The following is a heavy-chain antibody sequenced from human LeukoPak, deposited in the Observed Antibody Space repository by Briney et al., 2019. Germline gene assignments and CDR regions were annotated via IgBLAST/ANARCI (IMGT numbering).Heavy chain of an antibody. CDR2: ISGSGGST. J-gene: IGHJ4*02. Sequence: GGSLRLSCAASGFTFSSDAMSWVRQAPGKGLEWVSAISGSGGSTHYADSVKGRFTISRDNSKNTLYLQMSSLRAEDTAVYYCAKEGGMVAAHYFDYWGQGTLVTVSS. V-gene: IGHV3-23*01. D-gene: IGHD2-15*01. CDR3: AKEGGMVAAHYFDY. CDR1: GFTFSSDA.